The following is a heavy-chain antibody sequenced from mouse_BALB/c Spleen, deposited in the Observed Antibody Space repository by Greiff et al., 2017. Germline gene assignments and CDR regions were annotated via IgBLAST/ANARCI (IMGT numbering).Heavy chain of an antibody. D-gene: IGHD1-2*01. CDR2: INPNNGGT. CDR1: GYSFTDYN. Sequence: EVQLQQSGPELVKPGASVTISCKASGYSFTDYNMDWVKQSPGKSLEWIGDINPNNGGTIYNQKFKGKATLTVDKSSSTTYMELRSLTSEDTAVYYCARVGVYGAWFAYWGQGTLVTVSA. V-gene: IGHV1-18*01. CDR3: ARVGVYGAWFAY. J-gene: IGHJ3*01.